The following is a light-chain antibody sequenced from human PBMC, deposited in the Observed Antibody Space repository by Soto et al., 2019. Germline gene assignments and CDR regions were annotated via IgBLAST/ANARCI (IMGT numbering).Light chain of an antibody. CDR2: GAS. CDR1: QSVSSSY. J-gene: IGKJ5*01. CDR3: QQYGSSPPIT. Sequence: IVLTQSPCTLSLSPGERATLSCRASQSVSSSYLAWYQQKPGQAPRLLIYGASSRATGIPDRFSGSGSGKDFTLTISRLEPEDFAVYYCQQYGSSPPITFGQGTRLEIK. V-gene: IGKV3-20*01.